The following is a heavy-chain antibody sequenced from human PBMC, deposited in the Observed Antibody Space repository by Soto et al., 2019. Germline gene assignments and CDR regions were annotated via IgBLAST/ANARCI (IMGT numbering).Heavy chain of an antibody. Sequence: SVKVSCKASGGTFSSYAISWVRQAPGQGLEWMGGIIPIFGTANYAQKIQGRVTITADESTSTAYMKLSSLRSEDTAVYYCARDSEGYYYDSSGRRLNWFDPWGQGTLVTVSS. D-gene: IGHD3-22*01. J-gene: IGHJ5*02. CDR3: ARDSEGYYYDSSGRRLNWFDP. CDR1: GGTFSSYA. V-gene: IGHV1-69*13. CDR2: IIPIFGTA.